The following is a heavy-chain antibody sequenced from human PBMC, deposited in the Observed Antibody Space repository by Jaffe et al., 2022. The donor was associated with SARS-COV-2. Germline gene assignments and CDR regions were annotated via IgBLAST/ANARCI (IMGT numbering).Heavy chain of an antibody. J-gene: IGHJ4*02. V-gene: IGHV3-53*02. CDR1: GFTVSSNY. Sequence: EVQLVETGGGLIQPGGSLRLSCAASGFTVSSNYMSWVRQAPGKGLEWVSVIYSGGSTYYADSVKGRFTISRDNSKNTLYLQMNSLRAEDTAVYYCARGGGYYDILTGYPPNYFDYWGQGTLVTVSS. CDR3: ARGGGYYDILTGYPPNYFDY. D-gene: IGHD3-9*01. CDR2: IYSGGST.